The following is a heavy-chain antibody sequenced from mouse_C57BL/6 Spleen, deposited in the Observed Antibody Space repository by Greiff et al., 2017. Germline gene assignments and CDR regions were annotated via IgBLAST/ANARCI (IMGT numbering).Heavy chain of an antibody. CDR2: IYPGSGST. J-gene: IGHJ4*01. V-gene: IGHV1-55*01. D-gene: IGHD1-1*01. Sequence: QVHVKQPGAELVKPGASVKMSCKASGYTFTSYWITWVKQRPGQGLEWIGDIYPGSGSTNYNEKFKSKATLTVDTSSSTAYMQLSSLTSEDSAVYYCARHGSSYYYYARVYWGQGTSVTVSS. CDR1: GYTFTSYW. CDR3: ARHGSSYYYYARVY.